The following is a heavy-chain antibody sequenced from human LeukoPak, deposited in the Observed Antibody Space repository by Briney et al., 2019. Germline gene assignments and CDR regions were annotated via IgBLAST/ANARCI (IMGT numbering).Heavy chain of an antibody. J-gene: IGHJ6*03. CDR3: ARHAHYDFWSGYIGSYYYYYYMDV. CDR1: GGSISSGDYS. D-gene: IGHD3-3*01. V-gene: IGHV4-30-2*01. CDR2: IYHSGST. Sequence: SETLSLTCAVSGGSISSGDYSWSWIRQPPGKGLEWIGYIYHSGSTYYNPSLKSRVTISVDRSKNQFSLKLSSVTAADTAVYYCARHAHYDFWSGYIGSYYYYYYMDVWGKGTTVTVSS.